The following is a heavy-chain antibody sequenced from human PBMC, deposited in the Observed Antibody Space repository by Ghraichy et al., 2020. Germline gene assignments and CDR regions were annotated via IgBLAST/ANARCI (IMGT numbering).Heavy chain of an antibody. CDR2: IKQDGSEK. V-gene: IGHV3-7*01. CDR3: ARTPNNVVVPAALFDY. D-gene: IGHD2-2*01. Sequence: GGSLRLSCAASGFTFSSYWMSWVRQAPGKGLEWVANIKQDGSEKYYVDSVKGRFTISRDNAKNSLYLQMNSLRAEDTAVYYCARTPNNVVVPAALFDYWGQGTLVTVSS. J-gene: IGHJ4*02. CDR1: GFTFSSYW.